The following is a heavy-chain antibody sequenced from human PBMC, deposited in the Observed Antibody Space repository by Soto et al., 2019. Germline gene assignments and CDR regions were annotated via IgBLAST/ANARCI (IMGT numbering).Heavy chain of an antibody. V-gene: IGHV1-2*04. D-gene: IGHD6-6*01. CDR3: ARADEYSSSRVFDY. Sequence: ASVKVSCKASGYTFTGYYMHWVRQAPGQGLEWMGWINPNSGGTNYAQKFQGWVTMTRDTSISTAYMELSRLRSDDTAVYYCARADEYSSSRVFDYWGQGTLVTVSS. CDR2: INPNSGGT. CDR1: GYTFTGYY. J-gene: IGHJ4*02.